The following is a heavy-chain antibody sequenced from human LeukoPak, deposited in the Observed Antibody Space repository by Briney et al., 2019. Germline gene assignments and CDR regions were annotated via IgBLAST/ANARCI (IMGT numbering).Heavy chain of an antibody. Sequence: SQTLSLTCTVTGYAITSGGFSWNWIRQPPGKGLEWIGCIYDRGPAYYNPSLKSRFTISVDRPKNQFFLNVTSLTAADTAVYYCARSRQASGLFNSWGQGTLVVVSS. CDR2: IYDRGPA. V-gene: IGHV4-30-2*01. J-gene: IGHJ5*01. D-gene: IGHD3-10*01. CDR1: GYAITSGGFS. CDR3: ARSRQASGLFNS.